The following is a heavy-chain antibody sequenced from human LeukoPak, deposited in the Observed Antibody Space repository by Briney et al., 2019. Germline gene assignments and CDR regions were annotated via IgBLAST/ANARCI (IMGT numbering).Heavy chain of an antibody. CDR3: AKDGGLWVSAHWGDS. CDR1: GFTFGDYA. D-gene: IGHD7-27*01. V-gene: IGHV3-23*01. CDR2: ITTSDGNT. J-gene: IGHJ4*02. Sequence: GGSLRLSCTASGFTFGDYAMSWVRQAPGEGLEWVSTITTSDGNTYYADSVKGRFTVSRDNSKNTLYLQMNSLRAEDTAVYYCAKDGGLWVSAHWGDSWGRGTLVTVSS.